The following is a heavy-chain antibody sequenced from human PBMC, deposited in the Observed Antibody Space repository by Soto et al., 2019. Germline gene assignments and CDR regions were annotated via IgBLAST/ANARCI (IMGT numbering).Heavy chain of an antibody. CDR3: ARGQAGSYSFDY. CDR1: GFTLTNYW. J-gene: IGHJ4*02. CDR2: VNGDGSTT. V-gene: IGHV3-74*01. Sequence: EVQLVESGGGIVQPGGSMRLSCVVSGFTLTNYWIHWVRQAPGKGLVWVSHVNGDGSTTNYADSLRGRFTISRDNARSTVFLQMNSLGADDTALYYCARGQAGSYSFDYWGQGTLVTVSS. D-gene: IGHD3-10*01.